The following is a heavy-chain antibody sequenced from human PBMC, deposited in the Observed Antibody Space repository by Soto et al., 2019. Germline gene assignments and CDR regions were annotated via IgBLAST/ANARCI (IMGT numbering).Heavy chain of an antibody. CDR1: GGSISSYY. V-gene: IGHV4-59*01. CDR3: ARANYNWNDVGRYYYYYGMDV. Sequence: PSETLSLTCTVSGGSISSYYWSWIRQPPGKGLEWIGYIYYSGSTNYNPSLKSRVTISVDTSKNQFSLKLSSVTAADTAVYYCARANYNWNDVGRYYYYYGMDVWGQGTTVTVSS. CDR2: IYYSGST. J-gene: IGHJ6*02. D-gene: IGHD1-20*01.